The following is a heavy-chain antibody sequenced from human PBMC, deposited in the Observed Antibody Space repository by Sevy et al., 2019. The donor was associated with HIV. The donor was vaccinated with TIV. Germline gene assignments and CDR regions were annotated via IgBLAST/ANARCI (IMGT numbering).Heavy chain of an antibody. CDR3: AREGGLRLVYYYYYMDV. Sequence: GGSLRLSCAASGFTFDDYGMSWVRQAPGKGLEWVSGINWNGGSTGYADAVQGRFTISRDNAKNSLYLQMNSMRAEETALYYCAREGGLRLVYYYYYMDVWGKGTTVTVSS. D-gene: IGHD3-16*01. J-gene: IGHJ6*03. CDR2: INWNGGST. CDR1: GFTFDDYG. V-gene: IGHV3-20*04.